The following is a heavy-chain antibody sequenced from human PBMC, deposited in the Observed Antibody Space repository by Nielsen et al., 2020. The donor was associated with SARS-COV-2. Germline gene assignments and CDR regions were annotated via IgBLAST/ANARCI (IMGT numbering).Heavy chain of an antibody. CDR2: IYYSGST. Sequence: GSLRLSCTVSGGSISSSSYYWGWIRQPPGKGLEWIGSIYYSGSTYYNPSLKSRVTISVDTSKNQFSLKLSSVTAADTAVYYCARLSQYSSSSDYFDYWGQGTLVTVSS. CDR3: ARLSQYSSSSDYFDY. D-gene: IGHD6-6*01. V-gene: IGHV4-39*01. J-gene: IGHJ4*02. CDR1: GGSISSSSYY.